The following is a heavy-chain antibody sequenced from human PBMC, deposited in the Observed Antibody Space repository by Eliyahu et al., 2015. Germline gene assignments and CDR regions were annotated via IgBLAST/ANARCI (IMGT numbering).Heavy chain of an antibody. CDR1: GFSXSSSP. CDR2: ITNDGGST. CDR3: VKALIALTYPSTDY. J-gene: IGHJ4*02. D-gene: IGHD3-16*01. V-gene: IGHV3-64D*08. Sequence: EVQLVESGGGLVQPGGSLRLXXSASGFSXSSSPMHWVRQTPGKGLEYISAITNDGGSTYYADSVKGRFTISRDNSKSTLYLQMSGLRPEDTAMYYCVKALIALTYPSTDYWGQGALVTVSS.